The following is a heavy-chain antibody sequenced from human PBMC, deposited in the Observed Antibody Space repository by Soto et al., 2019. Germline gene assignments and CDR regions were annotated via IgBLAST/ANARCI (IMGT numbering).Heavy chain of an antibody. V-gene: IGHV4-59*01. CDR3: ARDGITGSSPDY. CDR1: GGSISSYY. Sequence: PSETLSLTCTVSGGSISSYYWSWIRQPPGKGLEWIGYIYYSGSTNYNPSLKSRVTISVDTSKNQFSLKLSSVTAADTAVYYCARDGITGSSPDYWGQGPLVTVSS. J-gene: IGHJ4*02. CDR2: IYYSGST. D-gene: IGHD1-26*01.